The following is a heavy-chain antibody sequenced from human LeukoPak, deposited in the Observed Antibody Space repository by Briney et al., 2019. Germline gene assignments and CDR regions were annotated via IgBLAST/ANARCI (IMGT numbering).Heavy chain of an antibody. V-gene: IGHV1-18*01. J-gene: IGHJ6*02. D-gene: IGHD3-3*01. CDR2: NSAYNGNT. CDR1: GYTFTSYG. Sequence: ASVKVSCKASGYTFTSYGISWVRQAPGQGLEWMGWNSAYNGNTNYAQKLQGRVTMTTDTSTSTAYMELRSLRSDDTAVYYCARDPPYYDFWSGYFPPYYYGMDVWGQGTTVTVSS. CDR3: ARDPPYYDFWSGYFPPYYYGMDV.